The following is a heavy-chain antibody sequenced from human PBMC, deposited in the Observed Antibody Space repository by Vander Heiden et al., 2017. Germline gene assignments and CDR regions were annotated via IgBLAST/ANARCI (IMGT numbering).Heavy chain of an antibody. V-gene: IGHV3-30*18. CDR3: AKDSTSGELLFV. D-gene: IGHD1-26*01. CDR2: ISYDGSNK. CDR1: CFTFSRYG. Sequence: QVQPVESGGGVLQPGTSLSLSCAPSCFTFSRYGLHWVRQAPGKGLEWVAVISYDGSNKDDADSVKGRFTISRDNSKNTLYLQMNSRRAEDTAVYYCAKDSTSGELLFVWGQGTLVTVSS. J-gene: IGHJ4*02.